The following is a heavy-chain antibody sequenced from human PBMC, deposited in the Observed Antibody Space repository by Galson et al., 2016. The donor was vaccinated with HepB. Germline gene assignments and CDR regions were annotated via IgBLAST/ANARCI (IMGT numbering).Heavy chain of an antibody. J-gene: IGHJ6*02. CDR3: ARVDGMTFGEFVSNNYHYGLDV. CDR2: IDQHGNGK. Sequence: SLRLSCAASGFSFSDYWLTWVRQAPEKGLEWVANIDQHGNGKHYVGSVKGRFTISRVNAENVVYLQMSSLRTEDSGIYYCARVDGMTFGEFVSNNYHYGLDVWGPGTTVIVSS. V-gene: IGHV3-7*01. D-gene: IGHD3/OR15-3a*01. CDR1: GFSFSDYW.